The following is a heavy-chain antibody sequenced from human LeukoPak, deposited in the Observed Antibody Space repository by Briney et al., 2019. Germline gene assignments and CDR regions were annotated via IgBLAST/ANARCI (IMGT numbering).Heavy chain of an antibody. CDR1: GGSLSSGGYY. CDR2: IYHSGST. Sequence: KASQTLSLTCTVSGGSLSSGGYYWGWIRQPPGKGLEWIGTIYHSGSTYYNPSLKSRVTISVDTSKNQFSLKLSSVTAADTAVYYCARPGGKYDYWGQGTLVTVSS. D-gene: IGHD3-16*01. CDR3: ARPGGKYDY. J-gene: IGHJ4*02. V-gene: IGHV4-39*07.